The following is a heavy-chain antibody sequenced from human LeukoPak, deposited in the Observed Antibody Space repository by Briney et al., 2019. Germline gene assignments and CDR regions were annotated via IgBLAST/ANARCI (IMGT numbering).Heavy chain of an antibody. D-gene: IGHD3-22*01. CDR1: GDSISNSNSY. V-gene: IGHV4-39*07. CDR2: EYYSGVT. CDR3: ARRPYHFDTIGPI. J-gene: IGHJ3*02. Sequence: PSETLSLTCTVSGDSISNSNSYWVWIRQAPGKGLEWIGSEYYSGVTQYNPSLKSRVTVSTATPKSQFSLRVNSVTAADTAVYYCARRPYHFDTIGPIWGRGTMVTVSP.